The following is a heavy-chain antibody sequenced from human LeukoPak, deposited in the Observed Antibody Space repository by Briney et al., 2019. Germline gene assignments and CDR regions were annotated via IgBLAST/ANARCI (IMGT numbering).Heavy chain of an antibody. CDR3: ARVKHMGGYDWDYYYYMDV. D-gene: IGHD5-12*01. J-gene: IGHJ6*03. CDR1: GFIFSSYE. V-gene: IGHV3-48*03. CDR2: ISSSGSTI. Sequence: TGGSLRLSCAASGFIFSSYEMNWVRQAPGKGLECVSYISSSGSTIYYADSVKGRFTISRDNAKNSLYLQMNSLRAEDTAVYYCARVKHMGGYDWDYYYYMDVWGKGTTVTISS.